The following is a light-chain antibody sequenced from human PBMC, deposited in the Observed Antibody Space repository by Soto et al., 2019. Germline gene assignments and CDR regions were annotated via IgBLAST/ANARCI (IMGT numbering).Light chain of an antibody. Sequence: QSALTQPASVSGSPGQSITISCTGSSSDVGGYSYVSWYQQYPGKAPKLMIYEVINRPSGVSNRFSGSKSGNTASLTISGLQADGEADYYCSSYTNSDTWVFGGGTKLPS. J-gene: IGLJ3*02. CDR2: EVI. CDR3: SSYTNSDTWV. CDR1: SSDVGGYSY. V-gene: IGLV2-14*01.